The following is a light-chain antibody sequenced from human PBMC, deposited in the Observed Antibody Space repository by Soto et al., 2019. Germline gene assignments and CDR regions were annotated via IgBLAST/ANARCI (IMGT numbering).Light chain of an antibody. J-gene: IGLJ3*02. Sequence: VVTQEPSFSVSPGGTATLTCGLSSGSVSSSYYPSWYQLTPGQAPRTLIYSTNTRSPGVPDRFSGSILGNKAALTITGAQAEDESDYYCVLYMGSGISVFGGGTQLTVL. CDR1: SGSVSSSYY. CDR2: STN. V-gene: IGLV8-61*01. CDR3: VLYMGSGISV.